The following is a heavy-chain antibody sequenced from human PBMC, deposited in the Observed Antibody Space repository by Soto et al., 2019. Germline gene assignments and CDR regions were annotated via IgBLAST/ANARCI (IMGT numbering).Heavy chain of an antibody. CDR2: IWYDGSNK. J-gene: IGHJ4*02. CDR1: GFTFSNYG. V-gene: IGHV3-33*01. D-gene: IGHD3-10*01. Sequence: QMQLVESGGGVVQPGRSLRLSCAASGFTFSNYGMHWVRQAPGKGLEWVAIIWYDGSNKYYADSVKDRFTISRDSSKNTVSLQMNSLRAEDTAMYYCAAGEPLNYRGQGTLVTVSS. CDR3: AAGEPLNY.